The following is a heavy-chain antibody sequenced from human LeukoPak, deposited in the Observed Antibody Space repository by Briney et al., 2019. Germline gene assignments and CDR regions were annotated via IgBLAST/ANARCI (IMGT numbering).Heavy chain of an antibody. CDR3: ARHLSAAAGIDPYYFDY. V-gene: IGHV4-39*01. CDR1: GGSISSSSYY. CDR2: IYYSGST. D-gene: IGHD6-13*01. Sequence: PSETLSLTCTVSGGSISSSSYYWGWIRQPPGKGLEWIGSIYYSGSTYYNPSLKSRVTISVDTSKNQFSLKLSSVTAADTAVYYCARHLSAAAGIDPYYFDYWGQGTLVTVSS. J-gene: IGHJ4*02.